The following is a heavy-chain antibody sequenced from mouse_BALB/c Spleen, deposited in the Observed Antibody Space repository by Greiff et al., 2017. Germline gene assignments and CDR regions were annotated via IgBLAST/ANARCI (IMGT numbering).Heavy chain of an antibody. D-gene: IGHD1-1*01. CDR3: ARWRSLRDNYSMDY. Sequence: QVQLQQSGAELMKPGASVKISCKATGYTFSSYWIEWVKQRPGHGLEWIGEILPGSGSTNYNEKFKGKATFTADTSSNTAYMQLSSLTSEDSAVYYCARWRSLRDNYSMDYWGQGTSVTVSS. V-gene: IGHV1-9*01. CDR1: GYTFSSYW. J-gene: IGHJ4*01. CDR2: ILPGSGST.